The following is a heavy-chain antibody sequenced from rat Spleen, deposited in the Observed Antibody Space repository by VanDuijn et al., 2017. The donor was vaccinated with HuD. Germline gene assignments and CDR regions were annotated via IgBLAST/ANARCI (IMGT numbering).Heavy chain of an antibody. D-gene: IGHD1-6*01. J-gene: IGHJ3*01. Sequence: EVQLVESGGGLVQPGRSLKLSCAASGFTFSNYAMAWVRQAPTRGLEWVATIRYDGSTYYRDSVKGRFTISRDNAKSTLYLQIDSLRSEDTATYYCARPRMYTTDYPNWFTYWGQGTLVTVSS. CDR3: ARPRMYTTDYPNWFTY. V-gene: IGHV5-29*01. CDR2: IRYDGST. CDR1: GFTFSNYA.